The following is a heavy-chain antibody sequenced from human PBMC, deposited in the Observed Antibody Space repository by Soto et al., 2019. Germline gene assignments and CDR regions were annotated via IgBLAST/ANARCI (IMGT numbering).Heavy chain of an antibody. CDR1: GFSFSNND. V-gene: IGHV3-13*05. CDR2: IGAARDP. CDR3: ARAYTGQLPRRADYYYALDV. D-gene: IGHD2-2*01. J-gene: IGHJ6*02. Sequence: GGSLRLSCAASGFSFSNNDMHWVRQVSGKALEWVSAIGAARDPYYLGSVKGRFTVSRDNAQKSLYLQMNNLRAEDTAVYYCARAYTGQLPRRADYYYALDVWGRGTPVTVSS.